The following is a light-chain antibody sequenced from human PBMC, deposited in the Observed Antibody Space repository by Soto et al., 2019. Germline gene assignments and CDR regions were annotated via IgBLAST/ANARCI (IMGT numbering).Light chain of an antibody. Sequence: IQRTQSPSSLSASVGDRVTITCGASQSINNYLSWYQQKSGKAPDRLIFAASTLASGVPSRFSGSGSGTNFTLTISGRQPEDFATYFCQQTFSSPLTFGGGTKVDIK. V-gene: IGKV1-39*01. CDR1: QSINNY. CDR2: AAS. CDR3: QQTFSSPLT. J-gene: IGKJ4*01.